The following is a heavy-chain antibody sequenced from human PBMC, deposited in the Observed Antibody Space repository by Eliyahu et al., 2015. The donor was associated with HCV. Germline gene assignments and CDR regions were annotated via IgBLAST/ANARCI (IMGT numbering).Heavy chain of an antibody. D-gene: IGHD1-26*01. CDR2: KWYDGSNK. Sequence: QVQLVEPGGGVVQPGRSLRLSXAASGFTFSSYGMHWVRQXPGKGLEWVAVKWYDGSNKFYADSVRGRFTISRDNSKNTLYLQMNSLRAEDTAVYYCARDLQVGATWGFDYWGQGTLVTVSS. CDR1: GFTFSSYG. J-gene: IGHJ4*02. V-gene: IGHV3-33*01. CDR3: ARDLQVGATWGFDY.